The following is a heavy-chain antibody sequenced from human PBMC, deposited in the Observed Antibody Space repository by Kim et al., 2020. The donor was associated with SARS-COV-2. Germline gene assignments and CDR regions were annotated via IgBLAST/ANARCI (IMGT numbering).Heavy chain of an antibody. V-gene: IGHV3-11*01. CDR1: GFTFKDSY. Sequence: GGSLRLSCAASGFTFKDSYMSWIRQAPGKGLEWVSHISSSGNTIYYADSLKGRFTISRDNAKNSVYLQLNSLGAEDTAVYYCARGKYSSSVWGQGTLGTV. J-gene: IGHJ4*02. CDR3: ARGKYSSSV. D-gene: IGHD6-6*01. CDR2: ISSSGNTI.